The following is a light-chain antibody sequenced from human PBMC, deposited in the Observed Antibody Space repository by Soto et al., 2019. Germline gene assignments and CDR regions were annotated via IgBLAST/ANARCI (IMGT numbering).Light chain of an antibody. CDR3: QQANSFPLT. V-gene: IGKV1-12*01. CDR2: AAS. Sequence: IQMTPSPSSPSASVGGRVTIPFQASQDISNYLNWYQQKPGKAPKLLIYAASSLQSGVPSRFSGSGSGTDFTLTISSLQPEDFATYYCQQANSFPLTFGGGTKVDIK. J-gene: IGKJ4*01. CDR1: QDISNY.